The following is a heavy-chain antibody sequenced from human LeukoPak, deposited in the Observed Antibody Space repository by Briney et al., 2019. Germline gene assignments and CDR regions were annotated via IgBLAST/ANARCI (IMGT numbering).Heavy chain of an antibody. CDR2: ISYDGSNK. CDR3: ARDDRWELLELDY. D-gene: IGHD1-26*01. J-gene: IGHJ4*02. Sequence: PGGSLRLSCAASGFTFSSYAMSWVRQAPGKGLEWVAVISYDGSNKYYADSVKGRFTISRDNSKNTLYLQMNSLRAEDTAVYYCARDDRWELLELDYWGQGTLVTVSS. V-gene: IGHV3-30-3*01. CDR1: GFTFSSYA.